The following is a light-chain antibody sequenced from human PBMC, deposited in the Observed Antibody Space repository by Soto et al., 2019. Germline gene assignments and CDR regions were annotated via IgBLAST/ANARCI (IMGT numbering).Light chain of an antibody. CDR1: SSDVGSYNL. CDR3: CSYAGSSLLV. Sequence: QSVLTQPASVSGSPGQSITISCNGTSSDVGSYNLVSWYQHLPGKAPKLIIYEVTERPSGISSRFSGSTSGNTASLTISGLQGEDEAYYYCCSYAGSSLLVFGGRTKVTVL. V-gene: IGLV2-23*02. CDR2: EVT. J-gene: IGLJ3*02.